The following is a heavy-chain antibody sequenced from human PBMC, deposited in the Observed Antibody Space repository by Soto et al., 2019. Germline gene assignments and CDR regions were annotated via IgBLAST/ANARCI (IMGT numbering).Heavy chain of an antibody. D-gene: IGHD5-18*01. J-gene: IGHJ4*02. CDR2: INHSGST. V-gene: IGHV4-4*02. CDR3: AERTAMGEVDY. CDR1: GGSISSSNW. Sequence: SETLSLTCAVSGGSISSSNWWSWVRQPPGKGLEWIGEINHSGSTNYNPSLKSRVTISVDTSKNQFSLKLSSVTAADTAVYYCAERTAMGEVDYWGQGTLVTVSS.